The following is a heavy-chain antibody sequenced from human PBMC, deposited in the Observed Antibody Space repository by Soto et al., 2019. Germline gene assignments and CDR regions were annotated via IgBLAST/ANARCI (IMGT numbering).Heavy chain of an antibody. CDR3: ACDEVGATDY. J-gene: IGHJ4*02. V-gene: IGHV1-69*13. CDR1: GGTFSSYA. Sequence: GASVKVSCKASGGTFSSYAISWVRQAPGQGLEWMGGIIPIFGTANYAQKFQGRVTITADESTSTAYMELSSLRSEDTAVYYCACDEVGATDYWGQGTLVTVSS. CDR2: IIPIFGTA. D-gene: IGHD1-26*01.